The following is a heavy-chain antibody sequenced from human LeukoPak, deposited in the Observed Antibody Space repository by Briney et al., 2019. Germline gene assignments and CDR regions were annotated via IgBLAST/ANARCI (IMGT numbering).Heavy chain of an antibody. CDR3: ARSLQYNNNNYFYYGMDV. CDR2: IYYSGST. V-gene: IGHV4-61*08. CDR1: GGSISSRAYY. J-gene: IGHJ6*02. D-gene: IGHD5-24*01. Sequence: PSETLSLTCTVSGGSISSRAYYWGWIRQPPGKGLEWIGYIYYSGSTNYNPSLKSRVTISVDTSKNQFSLNLSSVTAADTAVYYCARSLQYNNNNYFYYGMDVWGQGTTVTVSS.